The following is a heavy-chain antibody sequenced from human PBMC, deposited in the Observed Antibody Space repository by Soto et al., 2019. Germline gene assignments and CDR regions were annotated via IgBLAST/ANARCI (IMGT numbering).Heavy chain of an antibody. CDR2: FYYSGST. D-gene: IGHD4-4*01. Sequence: QLQLQESGPGRVKTSETLSLTCTVSGDSISRSANYWGWIRQFPGKGLEWIGSFYYSGSTYFNPYLKSRVTISADTSRNQLSLRLSSVTATDTATYYCAKHPFNPLVTPYWYFDIWGRGTLVTVSS. CDR3: AKHPFNPLVTPYWYFDI. V-gene: IGHV4-39*01. CDR1: GDSISRSANY. J-gene: IGHJ2*01.